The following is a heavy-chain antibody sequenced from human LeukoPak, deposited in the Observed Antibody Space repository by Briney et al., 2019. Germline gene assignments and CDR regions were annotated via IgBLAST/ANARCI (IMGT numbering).Heavy chain of an antibody. CDR1: GFTVSTNY. Sequence: GGSLRLSCAASGFTVSTNYMSWVRQAPGKGLEWVSAISGSGGSTYYADSVKGRFTISRDNSKNTLYLQMNSLRAEDTAVYYCAKYYDILTGYHYFDYWGQGTLVTVSS. CDR2: ISGSGGST. D-gene: IGHD3-9*01. V-gene: IGHV3-23*01. J-gene: IGHJ4*02. CDR3: AKYYDILTGYHYFDY.